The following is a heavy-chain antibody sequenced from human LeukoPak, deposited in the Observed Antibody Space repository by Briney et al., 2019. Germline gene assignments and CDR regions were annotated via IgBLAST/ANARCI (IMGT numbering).Heavy chain of an antibody. CDR2: IKEDGSEK. V-gene: IGHV3-7*01. J-gene: IGHJ4*02. CDR1: GFTFSSNW. CDR3: ARDLWDRGASYVH. D-gene: IGHD4/OR15-4a*01. Sequence: GGSLRLSCAASGFTFSSNWMTWVRQAPGKGLEWVANIKEDGSEKYYVDSVKGRFTISRDNAKNSLYLQMNSLRAEDTAVYYCARDLWDRGASYVHWGQGTLVTVSS.